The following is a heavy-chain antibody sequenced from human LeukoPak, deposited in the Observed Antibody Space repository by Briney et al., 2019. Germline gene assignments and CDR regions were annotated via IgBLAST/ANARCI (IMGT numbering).Heavy chain of an antibody. J-gene: IGHJ4*02. CDR2: INPHSGGT. CDR1: EYIFTDYY. V-gene: IGHV1-2*02. CDR3: ARGGDNYDILTQ. D-gene: IGHD3-9*01. Sequence: ASMKVSCKASEYIFTDYYIHWVRQAPGQGLEWMGWINPHSGGTNYAQNFQYTVTMNGDTSISTAYIELSRLTSDDTAIYYCARGGDNYDILTQWGQGTLVTVSS.